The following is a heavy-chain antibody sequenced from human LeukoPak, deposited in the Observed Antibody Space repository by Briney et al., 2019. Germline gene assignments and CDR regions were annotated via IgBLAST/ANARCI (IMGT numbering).Heavy chain of an antibody. J-gene: IGHJ4*02. D-gene: IGHD6-13*01. CDR3: ARGRGAAVGTNYYFDY. Sequence: ASVKVSCKASGYTFTSYAVIWMRQAPGQGLEWMGWINTNTGNPTYAQGFTGRFVFSLDTSVSTAYLQISSLKAEDTAVYYCARGRGAAVGTNYYFDYWGQGTLVTVSS. CDR1: GYTFTSYA. CDR2: INTNTGNP. V-gene: IGHV7-4-1*02.